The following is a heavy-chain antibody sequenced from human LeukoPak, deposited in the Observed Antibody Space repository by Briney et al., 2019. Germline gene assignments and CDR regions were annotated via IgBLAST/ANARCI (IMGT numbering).Heavy chain of an antibody. D-gene: IGHD4-23*01. Sequence: GGSLRLSCAASGFTVTSSFMTWVRQAPGKGLEWVSIIDTGGSTYYADSVKGRFNISRDNPKNALYLQMNSLRVGDTAVYYCARVLRSGNSGFAFDIWGQGTMVTVSS. CDR3: ARVLRSGNSGFAFDI. J-gene: IGHJ3*02. CDR1: GFTVTSSF. CDR2: IDTGGST. V-gene: IGHV3-66*02.